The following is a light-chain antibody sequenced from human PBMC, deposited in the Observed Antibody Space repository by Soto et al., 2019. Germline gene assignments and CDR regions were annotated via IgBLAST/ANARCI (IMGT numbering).Light chain of an antibody. J-gene: IGKJ4*01. CDR1: QSVTSN. CDR3: QQYNFWPPLT. Sequence: EIVMTQSRATLSVSPGERATRTCRASQSVTSNLAWYRQKPGQAPRLLISDASTRATGVPARFSGSGSGTEFTLTISRLQSEDSGIYYCQQYNFWPPLTFGGGTKVEIK. CDR2: DAS. V-gene: IGKV3-15*01.